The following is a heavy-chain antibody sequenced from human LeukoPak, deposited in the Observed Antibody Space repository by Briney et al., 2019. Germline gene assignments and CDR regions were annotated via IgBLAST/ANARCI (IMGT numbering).Heavy chain of an antibody. CDR1: GFTVGNNY. D-gene: IGHD2-2*01. Sequence: GGSLRLSCAASGFTVGNNYMSWVRQAPGEGLEWGSVIYSGGTTYYTDSVKGRFTISRDKFKNTLYLQMNSLRAEDTAVYYCARDGCSTTSCYADWGQGTLVTVSS. CDR2: IYSGGTT. J-gene: IGHJ4*02. CDR3: ARDGCSTTSCYAD. V-gene: IGHV3-53*01.